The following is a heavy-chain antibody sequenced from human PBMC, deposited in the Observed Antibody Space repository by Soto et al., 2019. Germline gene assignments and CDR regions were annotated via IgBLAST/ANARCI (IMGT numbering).Heavy chain of an antibody. CDR3: GRGVLLWFGSIDY. D-gene: IGHD3-10*01. J-gene: IGHJ4*02. CDR2: GRT. V-gene: IGHV4-31*02. Sequence: GRTYYTPSLKSRVTISVDTSKNQFCLKLSYVTAADTAVYYCGRGVLLWFGSIDYWCQGTLVTGSS.